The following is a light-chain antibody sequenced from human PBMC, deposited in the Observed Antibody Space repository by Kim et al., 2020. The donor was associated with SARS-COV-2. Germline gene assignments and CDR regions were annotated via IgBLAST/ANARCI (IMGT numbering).Light chain of an antibody. CDR3: QQYGSSPPYT. V-gene: IGKV3-20*01. J-gene: IGKJ2*01. CDR2: GAS. CDR1: QSVSSSY. Sequence: PGERATLSCRASQSVSSSYLAWYKQKPGQAPRLLIYGASSRATGIPDRFSGSGSGTDFTLTISRLEPEDFAVYYCQQYGSSPPYTFGQGTKLEI.